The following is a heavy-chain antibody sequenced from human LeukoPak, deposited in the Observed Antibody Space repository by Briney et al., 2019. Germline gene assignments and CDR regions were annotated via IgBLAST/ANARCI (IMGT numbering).Heavy chain of an antibody. D-gene: IGHD3-22*01. V-gene: IGHV1-58*02. J-gene: IGHJ4*02. Sequence: GASVKVSCKASGFTFSTSAMQWVRQARGQRLEWIGWIVVGSGKTNYAQKFQERVTITRDTSASTAYMELSSLRSEDMAVYYCARGSSHYYDSSGYYYVLTTPLDYWGQGTLVTVSS. CDR1: GFTFSTSA. CDR3: ARGSSHYYDSSGYYYVLTTPLDY. CDR2: IVVGSGKT.